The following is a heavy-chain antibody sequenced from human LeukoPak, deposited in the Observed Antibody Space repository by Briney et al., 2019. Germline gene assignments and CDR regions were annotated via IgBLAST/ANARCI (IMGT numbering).Heavy chain of an antibody. D-gene: IGHD3-22*01. J-gene: IGHJ4*02. V-gene: IGHV1-2*04. CDR2: INPNSGGT. Sequence: GASVKVSCKAPGYTFTGYYMHWVRQAPGQGLEWMGWINPNSGGTNYAQKFQGWVTMTTDTSTSTAYMELRSLRSDDTAVYYCARDLGPFHPSYYYDGSGYTFDYWGQGTLVTVSS. CDR3: ARDLGPFHPSYYYDGSGYTFDY. CDR1: GYTFTGYY.